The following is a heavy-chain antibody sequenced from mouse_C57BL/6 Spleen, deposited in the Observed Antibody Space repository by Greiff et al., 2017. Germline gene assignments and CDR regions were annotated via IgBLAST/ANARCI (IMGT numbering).Heavy chain of an antibody. CDR2: ISDGGSYT. Sequence: EVQRVESGGGLVKPGGSLKLSCAASGFTFSSYAMSWVRQTPEKRLEWVATISDGGSYTYYPDNVKGRFTISRDNAKNNLYLQMSHLKSEDTAMYYCARRVITVYYFDYWGQGTTLTVSS. CDR1: GFTFSSYA. D-gene: IGHD1-1*01. V-gene: IGHV5-4*01. J-gene: IGHJ2*01. CDR3: ARRVITVYYFDY.